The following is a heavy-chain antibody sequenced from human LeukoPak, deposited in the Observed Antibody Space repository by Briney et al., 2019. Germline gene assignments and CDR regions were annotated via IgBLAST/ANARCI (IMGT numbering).Heavy chain of an antibody. V-gene: IGHV3-23*01. CDR2: ITGSGDST. J-gene: IGHJ3*02. D-gene: IGHD3-22*01. CDR3: VRAGWLLPQDIFDI. CDR1: GFTFSSFA. Sequence: TGGSLTLSCAASGFTFSSFAMNWVRQAPGKGLEWVSAITGSGDSTFYGDSVKGRFTISRDNSKNTLYLQMNSLRVADTAVYYCVRAGWLLPQDIFDIWGQGTMVTVSS.